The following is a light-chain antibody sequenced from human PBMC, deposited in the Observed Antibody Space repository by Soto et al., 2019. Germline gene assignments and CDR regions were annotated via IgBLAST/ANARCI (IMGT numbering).Light chain of an antibody. V-gene: IGLV2-14*01. CDR3: SSFRSGNTYV. Sequence: QSVLTQPASVSGSPGQSITISCTGTSSDVGGYDYISWYQQHPGKAPKLMIYQVSNRPSGVSNRFSGSKSGNTASLTISGLQAEDETDYYCSSFRSGNTYVFGTGTKGTVL. CDR2: QVS. CDR1: SSDVGGYDY. J-gene: IGLJ1*01.